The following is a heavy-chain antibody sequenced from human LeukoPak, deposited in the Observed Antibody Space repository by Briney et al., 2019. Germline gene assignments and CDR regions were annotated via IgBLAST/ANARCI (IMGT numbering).Heavy chain of an antibody. V-gene: IGHV4-59*01. Sequence: SETLSLTCTVSGGSICGDYCNSVRQPPGEGLEWIGYFHYSGSTNYNPSLKSRVTISVDTSKNQFSLKLSSVTAADTALYYCARGGASGRHLPWFDPWGQGTLVTVSS. CDR2: FHYSGST. J-gene: IGHJ5*02. D-gene: IGHD3-10*01. CDR1: GGSICGDY. CDR3: ARGGASGRHLPWFDP.